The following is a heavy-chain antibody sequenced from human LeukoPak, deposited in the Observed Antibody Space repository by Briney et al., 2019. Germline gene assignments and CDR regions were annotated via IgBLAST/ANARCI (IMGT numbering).Heavy chain of an antibody. CDR2: IRYDGSNK. V-gene: IGHV3-30*02. D-gene: IGHD6-19*01. J-gene: IGHJ4*02. CDR1: GFAFSSYG. CDR3: ARVGSSGWYGDY. Sequence: GGSLRLSCAASGFAFSSYGMHWVRQAPGKGLEWVAFIRYDGSNKYYADSVKGRFTISRDNSKNTLYLHVNSLRPEDTAVYYCARVGSSGWYGDYWGQGTLVTVSS.